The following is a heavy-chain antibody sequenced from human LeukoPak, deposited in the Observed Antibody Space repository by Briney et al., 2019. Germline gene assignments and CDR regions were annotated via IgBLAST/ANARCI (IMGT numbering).Heavy chain of an antibody. D-gene: IGHD3-22*01. CDR3: ARAWPPTYYYDSSGYYWDY. CDR1: GFTFSSYG. CDR2: IRYDGSNK. J-gene: IGHJ4*02. Sequence: GGSLRLSCAASGFTFSSYGMHWVRQAPGKGLEWVAFIRYDGSNKYYADSVKGRFTISRDNSKNTLYLQMNSLRAEDTAVYYCARAWPPTYYYDSSGYYWDYWGQGTLVTVSS. V-gene: IGHV3-30*02.